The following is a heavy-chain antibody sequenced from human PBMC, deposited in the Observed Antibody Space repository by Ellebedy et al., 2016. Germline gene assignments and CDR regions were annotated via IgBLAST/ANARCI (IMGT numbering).Heavy chain of an antibody. D-gene: IGHD2-21*01. CDR2: MYPRDSDI. CDR3: ATYGGLNA. Sequence: GESLKISXKGSGYTFTSYWIAWVRQMPGKGLEWMGVMYPRDSDIRYSPSFQGHVTISADTSISTAYLQWTSLKASDSAMYYCATYGGLNAWGKGTTVTVSS. V-gene: IGHV5-51*01. CDR1: GYTFTSYW. J-gene: IGHJ6*04.